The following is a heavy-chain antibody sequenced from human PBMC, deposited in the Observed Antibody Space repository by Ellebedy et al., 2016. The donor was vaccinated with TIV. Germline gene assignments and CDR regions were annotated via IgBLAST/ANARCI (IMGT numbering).Heavy chain of an antibody. V-gene: IGHV4-34*01. Sequence: MPGGSLRLSCAVYGGSFSGYYWSWIRQPPGKGLEWIGEINHSGGTNYNPSLKSRVTISVDTSNNQFSLKLSSVTAADTAVYYRARGRGTMVRGVMKYYYYYGMDVWGQGTTVTVSS. CDR3: ARGRGTMVRGVMKYYYYYGMDV. CDR1: GGSFSGYY. J-gene: IGHJ6*02. D-gene: IGHD3-10*01. CDR2: INHSGGT.